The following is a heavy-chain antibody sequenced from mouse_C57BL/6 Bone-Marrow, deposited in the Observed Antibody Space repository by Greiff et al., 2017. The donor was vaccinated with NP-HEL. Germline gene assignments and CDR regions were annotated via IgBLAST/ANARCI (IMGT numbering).Heavy chain of an antibody. Sequence: QVQLQQPGAELVKPGASVKLSCKASGYTFTSYWMHWVKQRPGQGLEWIGMIHPNSGSTNYNEKFKSKATLTVDKSSSTAYMQLSSLTSEDSAVYYCARPGRAYDYDGFADWGQGTLVTVSA. CDR2: IHPNSGST. CDR3: ARPGRAYDYDGFAD. D-gene: IGHD2-4*01. J-gene: IGHJ3*01. CDR1: GYTFTSYW. V-gene: IGHV1-64*01.